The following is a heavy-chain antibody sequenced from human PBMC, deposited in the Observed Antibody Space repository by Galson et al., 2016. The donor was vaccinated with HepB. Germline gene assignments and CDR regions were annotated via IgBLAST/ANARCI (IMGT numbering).Heavy chain of an antibody. J-gene: IGHJ5*02. D-gene: IGHD3-9*01. CDR2: INPSGGST. CDR1: GYTFTSYY. Sequence: SVKVSCKASGYTFTSYYMHWVRQAPGQGLEWMGIINPSGGSTTYAQKFQGRVTMTRDTSTSTLYMELNSLRSEDTAVYFCARERRYNYGWHGFDPWGQGALVTVSS. V-gene: IGHV1-46*01. CDR3: ARERRYNYGWHGFDP.